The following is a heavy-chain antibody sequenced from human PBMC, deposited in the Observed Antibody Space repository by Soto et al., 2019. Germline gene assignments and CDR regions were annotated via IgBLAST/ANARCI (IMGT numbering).Heavy chain of an antibody. CDR3: ARGHSTDCSNGVCSFFYNHEMDV. Sequence: AASVKVSCKASGYSFTDYHIHWLRQAPGQGLEWLGRINPKSGGTSTAQKFQGWVTMTRDRSISTVYMELTRLRSDDTAVYFCARGHSTDCSNGVCSFFYNHEMDVWGQGTTVTVSS. J-gene: IGHJ6*02. D-gene: IGHD2-8*01. V-gene: IGHV1-2*04. CDR1: GYSFTDYH. CDR2: INPKSGGT.